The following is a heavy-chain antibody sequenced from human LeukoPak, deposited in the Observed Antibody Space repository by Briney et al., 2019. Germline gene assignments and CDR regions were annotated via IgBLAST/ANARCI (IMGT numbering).Heavy chain of an antibody. D-gene: IGHD1-26*01. Sequence: SETLSLTCTVSGGSISSDSYYWAWIRQPPGTGLEWIASIYYSGSTYYNPSLKSRVTISVDTSRNQFSLKLSSVTAADTAVYYCARVMPSGIGGSYYFDYWGQGTLVTVSS. CDR3: ARVMPSGIGGSYYFDY. J-gene: IGHJ4*02. V-gene: IGHV4-39*01. CDR2: IYYSGST. CDR1: GGSISSDSYY.